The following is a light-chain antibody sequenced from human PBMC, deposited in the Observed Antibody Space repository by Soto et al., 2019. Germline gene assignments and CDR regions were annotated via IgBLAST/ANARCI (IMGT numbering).Light chain of an antibody. CDR1: QSVSSY. V-gene: IGKV3-11*01. CDR3: QQRSNWPPIT. CDR2: DAS. J-gene: IGKJ5*01. Sequence: EIVLTQSPATLSLSPGEIATLSCRASQSVSSYLAWYQQKPGQAPRLLIYDASNRATGIPARFSGSGSGTDFTLTISSLEHEDFAVYYCQQRSNWPPITFGQGTRLEIK.